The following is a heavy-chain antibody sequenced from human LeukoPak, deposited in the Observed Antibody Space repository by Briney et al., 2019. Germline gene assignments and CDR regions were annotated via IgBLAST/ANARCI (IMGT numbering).Heavy chain of an antibody. CDR3: ARAFNSIQSLDY. J-gene: IGHJ4*02. CDR1: GYTFTGYY. D-gene: IGHD4-11*01. Sequence: SVKVSCKASGYTFTGYYMHWVRQAPGHGLEWMGWINPNSDGTNYAQKFQGRVTRTSDMSTNTVYMELRSLRYEERAMYYCARAFNSIQSLDYWGQGTLVTVSS. V-gene: IGHV1-2*02. CDR2: INPNSDGT.